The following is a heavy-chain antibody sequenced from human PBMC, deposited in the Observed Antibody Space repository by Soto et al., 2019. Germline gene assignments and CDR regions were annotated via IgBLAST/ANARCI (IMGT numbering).Heavy chain of an antibody. D-gene: IGHD5-18*01. J-gene: IGHJ6*02. V-gene: IGHV3-7*05. Sequence: GGSLRLSCAASGFTFSSYWMSWVRQAPGKGLEWVANIKQDGSEKYYVDSVKGRFTISRDNAKNSLYLQMNSLRAEDTAVYYCARVIQEYSYGYDHYYYYGMDVWGQGTTVTVSS. CDR2: IKQDGSEK. CDR3: ARVIQEYSYGYDHYYYYGMDV. CDR1: GFTFSSYW.